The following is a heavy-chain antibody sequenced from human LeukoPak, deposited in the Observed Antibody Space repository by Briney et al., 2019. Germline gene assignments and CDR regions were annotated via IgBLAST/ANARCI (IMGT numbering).Heavy chain of an antibody. CDR1: GFTFDDYA. Sequence: GGTLRLSCAASGFTFDDYAMHWVRQAPGKGLEWVSGISWNSGSIGYADSVKGRFTISRDNAKNSLYLQMNSLRAEDTALYYCARALGEDGDYRKGAFDIWGQGTMVTVSS. V-gene: IGHV3-9*01. J-gene: IGHJ3*02. CDR2: ISWNSGSI. CDR3: ARALGEDGDYRKGAFDI. D-gene: IGHD4-17*01.